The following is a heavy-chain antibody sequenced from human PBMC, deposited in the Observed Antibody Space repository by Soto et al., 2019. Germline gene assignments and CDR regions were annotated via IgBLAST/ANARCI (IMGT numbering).Heavy chain of an antibody. J-gene: IGHJ3*02. CDR3: ANTYYDILTGYHDAFDI. CDR2: VYCSGRT. V-gene: IGHV4-39*01. D-gene: IGHD3-9*01. Sequence: QLQLQESGPGLVKPSETLSLTCTVSGGSISSCSYYWGWVRQPPGKGLECIGSVYCSGRTYYNPSLTSRVTISVDTSKNQFSLKLSSVTAADTAVYYCANTYYDILTGYHDAFDIWGQGTMVTVSS. CDR1: GGSISSCSYY.